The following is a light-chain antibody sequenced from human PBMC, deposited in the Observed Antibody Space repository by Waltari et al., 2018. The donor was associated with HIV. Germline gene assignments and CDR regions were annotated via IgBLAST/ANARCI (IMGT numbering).Light chain of an antibody. V-gene: IGLV2-14*01. Sequence: QSVLTQPASVSGSPGQSITISCTGTNSDVGDYEYVSRDHQHPGKAPKLLIYEVTHRPSGISSRFSGSKSGNTASMTISGLQAEDEADYYCSSYSASTAILFGGGTKVTVL. J-gene: IGLJ3*02. CDR3: SSYSASTAIL. CDR1: NSDVGDYEY. CDR2: EVT.